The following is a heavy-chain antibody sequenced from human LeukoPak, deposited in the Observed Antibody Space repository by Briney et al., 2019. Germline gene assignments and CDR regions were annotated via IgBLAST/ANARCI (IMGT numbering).Heavy chain of an antibody. D-gene: IGHD5-24*01. CDR3: AKSRDGYNSAADY. Sequence: GGSLRLSCAASGFTFSSYGMHWVRQAPGKGLEWVAVIWYDGSNKYYADSVKGRFTISRDNSKNTLYLQMNSLRAEDTAVYYCAKSRDGYNSAADYWGQGTLVTVSS. CDR1: GFTFSSYG. J-gene: IGHJ4*02. CDR2: IWYDGSNK. V-gene: IGHV3-33*06.